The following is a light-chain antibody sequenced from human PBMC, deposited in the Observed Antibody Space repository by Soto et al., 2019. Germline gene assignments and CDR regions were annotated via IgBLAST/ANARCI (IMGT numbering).Light chain of an antibody. CDR2: KAS. CDR3: QHYNSYSEA. Sequence: IQMTQSPSTLSASVGDRVTITCRASQSISVWLAWYQQKAGKAPKLLIYKASTLKSGVPSRFSGSGSGTEFTLTISSLQPDDFATYYCQHYNSYSEAFGQGTKVDI. CDR1: QSISVW. V-gene: IGKV1-5*03. J-gene: IGKJ1*01.